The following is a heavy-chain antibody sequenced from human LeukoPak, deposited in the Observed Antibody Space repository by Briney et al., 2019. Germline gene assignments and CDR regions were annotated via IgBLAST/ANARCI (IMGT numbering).Heavy chain of an antibody. CDR3: AKNSGGDCYSSLDY. J-gene: IGHJ4*02. V-gene: IGHV3-48*01. Sequence: GGSLRLSCAASGFTFSSYSMNWVRQAPGKGLEWVSYISSSSSTIYYADSVKGRFTVSRDNSDNTLYLQMNSLRAEDTALYYCAKNSGGDCYSSLDYWGQGTLVTVSS. CDR1: GFTFSSYS. D-gene: IGHD2-21*02. CDR2: ISSSSSTI.